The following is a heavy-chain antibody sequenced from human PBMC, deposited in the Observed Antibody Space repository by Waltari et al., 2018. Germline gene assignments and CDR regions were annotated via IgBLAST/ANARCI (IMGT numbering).Heavy chain of an antibody. CDR1: GFTFSSYG. Sequence: QVQLVESGGGVVQPGRSLRLSCAASGFTFSSYGMHWVRQAPGKGLDGVAVIWYDGSNKYYADSVKGRFTISRDNSKNTLYLQMNSLRAEDTAVYYCARASSQWLVRGGFDYWGQGTLVTVSS. D-gene: IGHD6-19*01. V-gene: IGHV3-33*01. J-gene: IGHJ4*02. CDR3: ARASSQWLVRGGFDY. CDR2: IWYDGSNK.